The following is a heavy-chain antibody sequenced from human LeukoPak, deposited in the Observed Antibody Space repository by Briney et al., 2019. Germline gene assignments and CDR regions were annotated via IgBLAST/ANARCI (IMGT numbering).Heavy chain of an antibody. CDR2: INSDGSST. CDR1: GFTFSTYW. J-gene: IGHJ4*02. CDR3: ARVGARGYYDTSGYLDY. Sequence: PGGSLRLSCAASGFTFSTYWMHWVRQAPGKGLVWVSRINSDGSSTTYADSVKGRFTISRDNAKNTLYLQMNSLRAEDTAVYYCARVGARGYYDTSGYLDYWGQGTLVTVSS. V-gene: IGHV3-74*01. D-gene: IGHD3-22*01.